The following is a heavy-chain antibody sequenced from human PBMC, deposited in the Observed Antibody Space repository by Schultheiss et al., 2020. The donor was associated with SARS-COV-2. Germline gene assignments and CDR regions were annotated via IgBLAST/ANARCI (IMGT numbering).Heavy chain of an antibody. CDR1: DDSISSSIYY. V-gene: IGHV4-30-4*01. J-gene: IGHJ4*02. Sequence: SETLSLTCTVSDDSISSSIYYWSWIRQPPGKGLEWIGYIYYSGSTYYNPSLKSRVTISVDTSKNQFSLKLSSVTAADTAVYYCARGRGQLGLDYWGQGTLVTVSS. CDR2: IYYSGST. CDR3: ARGRGQLGLDY. D-gene: IGHD6-6*01.